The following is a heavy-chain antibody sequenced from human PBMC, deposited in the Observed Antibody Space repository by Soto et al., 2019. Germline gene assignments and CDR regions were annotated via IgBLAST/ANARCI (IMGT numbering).Heavy chain of an antibody. CDR1: GFTFSSYA. D-gene: IGHD3-10*01. CDR3: ARVTFGELYGYFDY. CDR2: ISYDGSNK. V-gene: IGHV3-30-3*01. Sequence: GGSLRLSCAASGFTFSSYAMHWVRQAPGKGLEWVAVISYDGSNKYYADSVKGRFTISRDNSKNTLYLQMNSLRAEDTAVYYCARVTFGELYGYFDYWGQGTLVTVSS. J-gene: IGHJ4*02.